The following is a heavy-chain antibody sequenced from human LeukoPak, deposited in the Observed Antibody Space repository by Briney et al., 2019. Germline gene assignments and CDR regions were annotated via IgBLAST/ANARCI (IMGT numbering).Heavy chain of an antibody. D-gene: IGHD2-2*01. V-gene: IGHV3-30*02. J-gene: IGHJ4*02. CDR3: ETRVGYYFDY. CDR1: GFTFSSYG. Sequence: PGGSLRLSCAASGFTFSSYGMHWVRQAPGKGLEWVAFIRYDGSNKYYADSVKGRFTISRDNSKNTLYLQMNSLRAEDTAVYYCETRVGYYFDYWGQGTLVTVSS. CDR2: IRYDGSNK.